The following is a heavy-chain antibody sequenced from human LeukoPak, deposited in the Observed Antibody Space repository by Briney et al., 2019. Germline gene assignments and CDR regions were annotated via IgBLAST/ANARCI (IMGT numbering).Heavy chain of an antibody. D-gene: IGHD3-10*01. CDR2: ISSSGSTI. J-gene: IGHJ6*02. CDR1: GFTFSDYY. CDR3: ARGGRGGMDV. V-gene: IGHV3-11*04. Sequence: GGSLRLSCAASGFTFSDYYMSWIRQAPGKGLEWVSYISSSGSTIYYADSVKGRLTVSRDNSKNTLYLRMNSLTTEDTAVYYCARGGRGGMDVWGQGTTVTVSS.